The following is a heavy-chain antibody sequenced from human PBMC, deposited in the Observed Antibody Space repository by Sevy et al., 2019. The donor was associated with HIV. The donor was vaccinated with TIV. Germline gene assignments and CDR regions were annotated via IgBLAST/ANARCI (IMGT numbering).Heavy chain of an antibody. Sequence: GGSLRLSCVASGFTFSNNWMPWVRQAPGKGLQWVANIKQDGSEKYFVDSVKGRFTISRDNAKNSLYLQMSSLRVEDTAVYYCARGIFGSGSRLGLGYWGQGTLVTVSS. V-gene: IGHV3-7*01. D-gene: IGHD3-10*01. J-gene: IGHJ4*01. CDR2: IKQDGSEK. CDR3: ARGIFGSGSRLGLGY. CDR1: GFTFSNNW.